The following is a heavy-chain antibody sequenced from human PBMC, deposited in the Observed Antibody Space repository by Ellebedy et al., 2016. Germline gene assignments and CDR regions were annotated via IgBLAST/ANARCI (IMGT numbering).Heavy chain of an antibody. V-gene: IGHV1-46*01. CDR3: ARLGGGFSNGPIPGYYYYGLDV. J-gene: IGHJ6*02. Sequence: ASVKVSCKTSGYTFINYHIHWVRQAPGQGLEWMGTINPSGGSASYAQKFQGRVTMTSDTSTRTVYMELSSLRSEDTALYHCARLGGGFSNGPIPGYYYYGLDVWGQGTTVTASS. CDR1: GYTFINYH. D-gene: IGHD2-8*01. CDR2: INPSGGSA.